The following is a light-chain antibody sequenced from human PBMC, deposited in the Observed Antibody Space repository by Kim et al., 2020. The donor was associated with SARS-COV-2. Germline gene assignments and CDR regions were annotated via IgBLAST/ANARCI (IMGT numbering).Light chain of an antibody. CDR1: SSDVGSYNL. Sequence: GQSITIACTGTSSDVGSYNLVSWYQQHPGKAPKLMIYEGSKRPSGVSNRFSGSKSGNTASLTISGLQAEDEADYYCCSYAGSSTLVFGGGTKVTVL. V-gene: IGLV2-23*01. CDR3: CSYAGSSTLV. J-gene: IGLJ3*02. CDR2: EGS.